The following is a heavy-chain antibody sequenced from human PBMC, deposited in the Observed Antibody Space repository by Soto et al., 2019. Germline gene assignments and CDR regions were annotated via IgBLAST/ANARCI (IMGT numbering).Heavy chain of an antibody. CDR2: ITHDGYNR. V-gene: IGHV3-30*18. CDR1: GFTFSNYA. Sequence: GGSLRLSCAASGFTFSNYAMSWVRQAPGKGLEWLALITHDGYNRYYADSVKGRFTISRDNSKNTIFLQMNSLKSEDTAVYYCAKGGSFDIWGQGTPVTVSS. D-gene: IGHD6-6*01. CDR3: AKGGSFDI. J-gene: IGHJ4*02.